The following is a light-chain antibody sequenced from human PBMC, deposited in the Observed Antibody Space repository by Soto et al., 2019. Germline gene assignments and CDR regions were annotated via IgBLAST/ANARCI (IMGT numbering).Light chain of an antibody. V-gene: IGKV3-20*01. CDR1: QSVSSNY. Sequence: EIVLTQSPATLSLSPGERATLSCRAGQSVSSNYLAWYQQKPGQAPRLLICGASSRATGIPDRFSGSGSGTEFSLTISRLEPEDFAVYYCLQYDSSLWTFGPGTKVDIK. J-gene: IGKJ1*01. CDR3: LQYDSSLWT. CDR2: GAS.